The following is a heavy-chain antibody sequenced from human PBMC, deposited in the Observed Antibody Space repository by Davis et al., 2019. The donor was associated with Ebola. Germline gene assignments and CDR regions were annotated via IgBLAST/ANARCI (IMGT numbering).Heavy chain of an antibody. J-gene: IGHJ4*02. Sequence: PGGSLRLSCAASGFTFRRYGMSWVRQAPGKGLEWVSSMTYSGGRTFFADSVQGRFTVSRDYFKDTLYLQMNSLRVEDTAVYYCARFPIVVEPGAICWGQGTLVTVSS. CDR1: GFTFRRYG. D-gene: IGHD2-2*01. V-gene: IGHV3-23*01. CDR3: ARFPIVVEPGAIC. CDR2: MTYSGGRT.